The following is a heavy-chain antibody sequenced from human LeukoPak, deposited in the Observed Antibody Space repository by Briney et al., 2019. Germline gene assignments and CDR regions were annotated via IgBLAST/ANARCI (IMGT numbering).Heavy chain of an antibody. CDR3: ARDVSYYDSSGYYYYYGMDV. J-gene: IGHJ6*02. Sequence: SVKVSCKASGYTFTSYHIHWVRQAPGQGLEWMGGIIPIFGTANYAQKFQGRVTITADESTSTAYMELSSLRSEDTAVYYCARDVSYYDSSGYYYYYGMDVWGQGTTVTVSS. D-gene: IGHD3-22*01. V-gene: IGHV1-69*13. CDR2: IIPIFGTA. CDR1: GYTFTSYH.